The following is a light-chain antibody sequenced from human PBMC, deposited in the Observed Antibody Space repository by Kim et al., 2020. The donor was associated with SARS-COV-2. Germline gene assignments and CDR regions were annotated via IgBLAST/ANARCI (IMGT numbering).Light chain of an antibody. Sequence: EIVLTQSPGTLSLSPGERATLSCRASQSVSSSYLAWYQQKPGQAPRLFIYGASSRATGIPDRFSGSGSGTDFTLTISRLEPEDFAVYYCQQYGSSPLTFGGGTKLEI. CDR3: QQYGSSPLT. CDR2: GAS. J-gene: IGKJ4*01. V-gene: IGKV3-20*01. CDR1: QSVSSSY.